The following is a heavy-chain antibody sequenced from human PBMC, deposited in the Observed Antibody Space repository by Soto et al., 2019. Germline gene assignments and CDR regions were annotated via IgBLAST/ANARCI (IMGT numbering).Heavy chain of an antibody. D-gene: IGHD6-13*01. CDR2: ISGSGGST. CDR3: AKSGQQLVSLSHFDY. CDR1: GFTFSSYA. V-gene: IGHV3-23*01. J-gene: IGHJ4*02. Sequence: EVQLLESGGGLVQPGGSLRLSCAASGFTFSSYAMSWVRQAPGKGLEWVSAISGSGGSTYYADSVKGRFTISRDNSENTLYLQMNSLRAEDTAVYYCAKSGQQLVSLSHFDYWGQGTLVTVSS.